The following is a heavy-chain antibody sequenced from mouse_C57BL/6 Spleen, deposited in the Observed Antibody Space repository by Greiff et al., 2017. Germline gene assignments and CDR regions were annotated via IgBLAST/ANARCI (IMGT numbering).Heavy chain of an antibody. CDR2: IDPSDSET. J-gene: IGHJ1*03. CDR3: ARRGDGSPYWYFDV. CDR1: GYTFTSYW. V-gene: IGHV1-52*01. D-gene: IGHD2-3*01. Sequence: QVQLKQPGAELVRPGSSVKLSCKASGYTFTSYWMHWVKQRPIQGLEWIGNIDPSDSETHYNQKFKDKATLTVDKSSSTAYMQLSSLTSEDSAVYYCARRGDGSPYWYFDVWGTGTTVTVSS.